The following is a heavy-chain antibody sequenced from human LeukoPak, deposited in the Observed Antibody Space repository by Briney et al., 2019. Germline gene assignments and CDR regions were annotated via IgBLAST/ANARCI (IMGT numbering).Heavy chain of an antibody. Sequence: GGSLRLSCAASGFTFSSYWMHWVRQSPGKGLVWVSGINSDGSSTSYADSVKGRFTISRDNAKNTVYRQMNSLRTEDTAVYHCATSRTFDYWGEGTLVTVSS. V-gene: IGHV3-74*01. J-gene: IGHJ4*02. CDR2: INSDGSST. CDR1: GFTFSSYW. CDR3: ATSRTFDY.